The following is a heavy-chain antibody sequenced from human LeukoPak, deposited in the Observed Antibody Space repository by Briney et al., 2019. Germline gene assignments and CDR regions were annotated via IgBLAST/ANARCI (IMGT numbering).Heavy chain of an antibody. CDR3: ARGYYDSSDFEYLQH. D-gene: IGHD3-22*01. V-gene: IGHV1-2*02. CDR1: GYSFTGNY. CDR2: VNPNSGDT. Sequence: GAPVKGSCKASGYSFTGNYLDWVGQGPGQGLVLGGRVNPNSGDTNFAQKFQGRVTMTRDTSISTVYMELSRLRSDDTAVFYCARGYYDSSDFEYLQHWGQGTLVTVSS. J-gene: IGHJ1*01.